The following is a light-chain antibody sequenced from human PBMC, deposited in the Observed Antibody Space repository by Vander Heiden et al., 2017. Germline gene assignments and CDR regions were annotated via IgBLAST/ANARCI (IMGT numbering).Light chain of an antibody. CDR1: SSNIGAGYD. J-gene: IGLJ3*02. V-gene: IGLV1-40*01. CDR3: QSYDSSLSGPQGV. Sequence: QSVLTQPPSLSGAPGQRVTISCTGSSSNIGAGYDVHWYQQLPGTAPKLLIYGNSNRPSGVPDRFSGSKSGTSASLAINGLQAEDEADDYCQSYDSSLSGPQGVCGGGTKL. CDR2: GNS.